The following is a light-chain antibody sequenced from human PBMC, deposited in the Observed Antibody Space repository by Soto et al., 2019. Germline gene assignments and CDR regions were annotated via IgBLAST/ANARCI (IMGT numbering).Light chain of an antibody. Sequence: QSALTQPPSASGSPGQSVTISCTGTNSDIGAYNYVSWYQHHPGKAPKLMIYDVTERPSGVPDRFSGSKSVNPASLTVSGLQPEYEADYYCSSYAGKNNLVFGGGTKVTVL. CDR1: NSDIGAYNY. CDR2: DVT. V-gene: IGLV2-8*01. CDR3: SSYAGKNNLV. J-gene: IGLJ2*01.